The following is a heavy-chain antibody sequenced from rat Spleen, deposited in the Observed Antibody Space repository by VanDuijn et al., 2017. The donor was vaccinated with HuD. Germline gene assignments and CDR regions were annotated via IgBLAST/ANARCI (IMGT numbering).Heavy chain of an antibody. V-gene: IGHV2-1*01. Sequence: VQLKESGPGLVQPSQTLSLTCTVSGFSLTSSSVHWVRQPPGQGLEWMGGIWGNGNTDYDSTLKSRLIIRRDTSKSQVFLKMNSLQTDDTAIYFCTSLFLPHSRAFDYWGQGVMVTVSS. CDR3: TSLFLPHSRAFDY. J-gene: IGHJ2*01. CDR1: GFSLTSSS. CDR2: IWGNGNT. D-gene: IGHD1-4*01.